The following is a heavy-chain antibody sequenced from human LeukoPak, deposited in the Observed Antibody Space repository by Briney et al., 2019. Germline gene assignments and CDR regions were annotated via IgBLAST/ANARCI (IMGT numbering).Heavy chain of an antibody. CDR3: AAELYSGTYGRCCSFAF. D-gene: IGHD1-26*01. CDR2: IIVGSGRT. J-gene: IGHJ4*02. Sequence: ASVKVSCKASGFTFSNSAIQWVRQARGQRLEWIGWIIVGSGRTHYAQNLQERLTITRDVSTNTAYMELSSLRSEDTAVYYCAAELYSGTYGRCCSFAFWGQGTLVTVSS. V-gene: IGHV1-58*02. CDR1: GFTFSNSA.